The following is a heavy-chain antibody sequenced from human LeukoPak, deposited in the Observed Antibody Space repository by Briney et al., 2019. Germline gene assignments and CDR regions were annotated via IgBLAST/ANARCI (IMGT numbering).Heavy chain of an antibody. J-gene: IGHJ4*02. CDR2: VTSDGRWT. V-gene: IGHV3-23*01. D-gene: IGHD3-10*01. CDR3: AKGTSWFGED. Sequence: PGGSLRLSCAASGFTFRTYAMTWVRQAPGKGLEWVAAVTSDGRWTNYADSVKGRFTVSRDNSKDTLFMQMSSVRAEDTAVYYCAKGTSWFGEDWGLGTLVTVSS. CDR1: GFTFRTYA.